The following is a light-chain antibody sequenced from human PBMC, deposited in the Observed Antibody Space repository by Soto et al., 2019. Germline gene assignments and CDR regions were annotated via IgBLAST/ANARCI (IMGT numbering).Light chain of an antibody. CDR3: QQYDNWPLT. Sequence: EIVMTQSPATLSVSPGERATLSCRASLSVYSSLAWYQQRPGQAPRLLIYAASIRATGVPARFSGSGSGTEFTLTISSLQSEDFAVYYCQQYDNWPLTFGGGTKVDIK. CDR1: LSVYSS. J-gene: IGKJ4*01. CDR2: AAS. V-gene: IGKV3-15*01.